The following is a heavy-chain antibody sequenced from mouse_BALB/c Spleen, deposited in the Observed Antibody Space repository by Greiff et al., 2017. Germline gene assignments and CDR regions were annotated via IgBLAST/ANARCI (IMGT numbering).Heavy chain of an antibody. J-gene: IGHJ3*01. CDR2: IYPGDGDT. CDR3: ARHEEGYGNYDY. V-gene: IGHV1-80*01. D-gene: IGHD2-1*01. CDR1: GYAFSSYW. Sequence: VQLQQSGAELVRPGSSVKISCKASGYAFSSYWMNWVKQRPGQGLEWIGQIYPGDGDTNYNGKFKGKATLTADKSSSTAYMQLSSLTSEDSAVYFCARHEEGYGNYDYWGQGTLVTVSA.